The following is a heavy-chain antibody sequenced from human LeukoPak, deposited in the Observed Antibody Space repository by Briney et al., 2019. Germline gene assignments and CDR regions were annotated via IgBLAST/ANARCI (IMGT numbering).Heavy chain of an antibody. V-gene: IGHV3-23*01. J-gene: IGHJ4*02. CDR3: AKDGSSSWYSAFDY. CDR2: ISGSGGRT. D-gene: IGHD6-13*01. CDR1: GFTFSSYA. Sequence: PGGSLRLSCAASGFTFSSYAMSWVRQAPGKGLEWVSAISGSGGRTYYADSVKGRFTISRDNSKNTLYLQMNSLRAEDTAVYYCAKDGSSSWYSAFDYWGQGTLVTVSS.